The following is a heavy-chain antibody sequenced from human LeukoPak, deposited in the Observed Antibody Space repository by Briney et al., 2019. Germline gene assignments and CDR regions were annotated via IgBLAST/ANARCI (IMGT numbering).Heavy chain of an antibody. Sequence: ASVKVSCKASGYAFTSYDINWVRQATGQGLEWMGWMNPNSGNTGYAQKFQGRVTMTRNTSISTAYMELSSLRSEDTAVYYCARASFYGGNSGKDYWGQGTLVTVSS. CDR1: GYAFTSYD. V-gene: IGHV1-8*01. CDR3: ARASFYGGNSGKDY. D-gene: IGHD4-17*01. J-gene: IGHJ4*02. CDR2: MNPNSGNT.